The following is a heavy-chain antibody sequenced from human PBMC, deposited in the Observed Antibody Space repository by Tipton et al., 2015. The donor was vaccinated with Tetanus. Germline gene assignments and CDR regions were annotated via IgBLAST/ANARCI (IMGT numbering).Heavy chain of an antibody. D-gene: IGHD1-1*01. Sequence: SLRLSCAASGFTSESHYMHWVRQTPGKGLVWISRINPDGRRTNYAYTVKGRFTISRDHAKNTVYLQMNSLRAEDTAVYFCARRSLTNYGLDVWGQGTPVPGSS. CDR2: INPDGRRT. CDR3: ARRSLTNYGLDV. J-gene: IGHJ6*02. V-gene: IGHV3-74*01. CDR1: GFTSESHY.